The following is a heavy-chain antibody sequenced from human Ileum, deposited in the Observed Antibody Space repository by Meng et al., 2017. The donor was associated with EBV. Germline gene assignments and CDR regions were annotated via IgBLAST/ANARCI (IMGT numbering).Heavy chain of an antibody. J-gene: IGHJ4*02. CDR3: ARVGQWLPIDY. V-gene: IGHV4-4*02. Sequence: QLHESAPGLVQPSGTHSITCAVYGCPSSICNWWSWVRQPPGKGLEWIGEIYHSGSTNYNPSLKSRVTMSVDKSKNQFSLNLSSVTAADTAVYYCARVGQWLPIDYWGQGTLVTVSS. CDR2: IYHSGST. CDR1: GCPSSICNW. D-gene: IGHD6-19*01.